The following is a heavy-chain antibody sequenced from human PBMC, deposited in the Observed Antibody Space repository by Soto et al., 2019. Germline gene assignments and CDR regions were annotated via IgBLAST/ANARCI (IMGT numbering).Heavy chain of an antibody. CDR1: GYSFTSYW. CDR2: IYPGDSDT. V-gene: IGHV5-51*01. CDR3: ARQGNYDFWSGYPRGSGWFDP. Sequence: PGESLKISCKGSGYSFTSYWIGWVRQMPGKGLEWLGIIYPGDSDTRYSPSFQGQVTISADKSIITAYLQWSSLKASDTAMYYCARQGNYDFWSGYPRGSGWFDPWGQGTLVTVSS. J-gene: IGHJ5*02. D-gene: IGHD3-3*01.